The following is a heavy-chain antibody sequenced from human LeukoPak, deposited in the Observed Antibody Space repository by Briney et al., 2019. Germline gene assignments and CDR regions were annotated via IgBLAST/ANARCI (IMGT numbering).Heavy chain of an antibody. D-gene: IGHD3-10*01. CDR2: ISYDGSNK. J-gene: IGHJ3*02. Sequence: GRSLRLSCVASGFTFSSYGMHWVRQAPGKGLEWVAVISYDGSNKYYADSVKGRFTISRDNSKNTLYLQMNSLRAEDTAVYYCAKDLDTMVRGVTHAFDIWGQGTMVTVSS. CDR1: GFTFSSYG. CDR3: AKDLDTMVRGVTHAFDI. V-gene: IGHV3-30*18.